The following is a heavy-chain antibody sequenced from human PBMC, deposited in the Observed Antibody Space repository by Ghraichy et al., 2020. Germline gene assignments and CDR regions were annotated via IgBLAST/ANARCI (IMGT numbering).Heavy chain of an antibody. J-gene: IGHJ5*02. CDR2: ISSSSSTI. CDR3: AREPPWTTVTQWFDP. Sequence: GGSLRLSCAASGFTFSSYSMNWVRQAPGKGLEWVSYISSSSSTIYYADSVKGRFTISRDNAKNSLYLQMNSLRDEDTAVYYCAREPPWTTVTQWFDPWGQGTLVTVSS. D-gene: IGHD4-17*01. CDR1: GFTFSSYS. V-gene: IGHV3-48*02.